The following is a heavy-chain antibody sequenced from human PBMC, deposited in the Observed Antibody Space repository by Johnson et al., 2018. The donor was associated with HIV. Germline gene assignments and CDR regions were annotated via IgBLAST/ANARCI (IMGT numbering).Heavy chain of an antibody. V-gene: IGHV3-30*02. Sequence: QMLLVESGGGVVQPGGSLRLSCAASGFTFSSYGMHWVRQAPGKGLEWVTFIRYDETNKYYADSVKGRFTISRDSSKNTLYLQMNSLRADDTALYYCARGGAGIAAAEDAFDIWGQGTMVTVSS. D-gene: IGHD6-13*01. CDR1: GFTFSSYG. CDR2: IRYDETNK. J-gene: IGHJ3*02. CDR3: ARGGAGIAAAEDAFDI.